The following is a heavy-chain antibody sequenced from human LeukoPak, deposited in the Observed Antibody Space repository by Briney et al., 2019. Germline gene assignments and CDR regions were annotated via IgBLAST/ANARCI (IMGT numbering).Heavy chain of an antibody. CDR1: GFTFSNTN. V-gene: IGHV3-21*06. CDR2: ISASSNYI. J-gene: IGHJ4*02. Sequence: GGSLRLSCAASGFTFSNTNTNWVRQAPGKGLKWVSFISASSNYIYYADSVKGRFTISRDNAQNSLYLQMNSLRAEDTAVYFCARVVNGYVDYWGQGTLVTVSS. D-gene: IGHD2-8*01. CDR3: ARVVNGYVDY.